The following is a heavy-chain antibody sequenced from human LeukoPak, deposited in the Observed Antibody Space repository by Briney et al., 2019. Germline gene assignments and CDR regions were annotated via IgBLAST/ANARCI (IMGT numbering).Heavy chain of an antibody. CDR2: INYNGNT. CDR3: GRHGGITMVRGVLSAFDI. V-gene: IGHV4-59*08. CDR1: GCSVTSYY. J-gene: IGHJ3*02. D-gene: IGHD3-10*01. Sequence: PSETLSLTCTVSGCSVTSYYWSWIRQPPGKGLEWIAYINYNGNTNYNPSLKSRVIISVDTSKNQFSLKLSSVTAADTAVYYCGRHGGITMVRGVLSAFDIWGQGTMVTVSS.